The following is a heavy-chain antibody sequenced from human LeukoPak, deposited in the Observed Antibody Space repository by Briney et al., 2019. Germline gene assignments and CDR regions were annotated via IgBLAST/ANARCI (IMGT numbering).Heavy chain of an antibody. CDR3: ARGIAVAGSNWFDP. CDR2: IIPIFGTA. J-gene: IGHJ5*02. D-gene: IGHD6-19*01. V-gene: IGHV1-69*13. CDR1: GGTFSSYA. Sequence: ASVKVSCKASGGTFSSYAISWVRQAPGKGLEWMGGIIPIFGTANYAQKFQGRVTITADESTSTAYMELSSLRSEDTAVYYCARGIAVAGSNWFDPWGQGTLVTVSS.